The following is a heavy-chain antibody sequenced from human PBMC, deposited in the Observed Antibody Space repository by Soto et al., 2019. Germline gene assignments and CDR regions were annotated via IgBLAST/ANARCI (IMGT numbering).Heavy chain of an antibody. CDR3: ARHSGVAEDGTH. Sequence: GESLKSSCNGSGYSFTTNWIGWVRQMPGKGLEWMGVIYPGDSDTRYSPSFQGQVAISADKSINTAYLQWSSLKASDTAMYYCARHSGVAEDGTHWGQGTLVTV. J-gene: IGHJ1*01. V-gene: IGHV5-51*01. D-gene: IGHD6-13*01. CDR2: IYPGDSDT. CDR1: GYSFTTNW.